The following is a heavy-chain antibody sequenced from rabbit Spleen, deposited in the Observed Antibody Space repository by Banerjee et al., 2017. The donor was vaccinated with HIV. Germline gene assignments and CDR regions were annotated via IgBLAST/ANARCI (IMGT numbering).Heavy chain of an antibody. CDR2: IHVVTTNT. Sequence: QQLVESGGGLVKPGASLTLTCTASGFSFSSGYDMCWVRQAPGKGLEWLACIHVVTTNTHYASWAKGRFTISKTSSTTVTLQMTRLTAADTATYFCARDTASSFSSYGMDLWGQGTLVTVS. J-gene: IGHJ6*01. V-gene: IGHV1S40*01. CDR1: GFSFSSGYD. CDR3: ARDTASSFSSYGMDL. D-gene: IGHD8-1*01.